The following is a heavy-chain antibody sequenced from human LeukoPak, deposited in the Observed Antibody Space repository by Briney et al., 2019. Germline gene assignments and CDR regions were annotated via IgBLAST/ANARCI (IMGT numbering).Heavy chain of an antibody. CDR3: ARDKYSGRNYMDV. CDR1: GFTFSDTW. V-gene: IGHV3-74*01. Sequence: PGGSLRLSCAASGFTFSDTWMHWVRQAPGKGLVWVSRIRSDGSDTRYAESVKGRFTISRDNAKNTLYLQMNSLRAEDTAVYYCARDKYSGRNYMDVWGKGTTVTVSS. CDR2: IRSDGSDT. J-gene: IGHJ6*03. D-gene: IGHD6-6*01.